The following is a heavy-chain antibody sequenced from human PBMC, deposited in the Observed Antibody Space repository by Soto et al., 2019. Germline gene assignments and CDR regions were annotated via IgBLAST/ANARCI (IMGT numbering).Heavy chain of an antibody. D-gene: IGHD2-2*01. CDR1: GGSISSYY. Sequence: SETLSLTCTVSGGSISSYYWSWIRQPPGKGLEWIGYIYYSGSTNYNPSLKSRVTISVDTSKNQFSLKLSSVTAADTAVYYCARTVVPAAKNNWFDPRGQGTLVTVSS. V-gene: IGHV4-59*01. CDR2: IYYSGST. J-gene: IGHJ5*02. CDR3: ARTVVPAAKNNWFDP.